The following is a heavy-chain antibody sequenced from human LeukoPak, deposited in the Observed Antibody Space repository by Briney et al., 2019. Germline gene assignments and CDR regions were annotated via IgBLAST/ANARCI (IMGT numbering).Heavy chain of an antibody. CDR3: AELGITMIGGV. J-gene: IGHJ6*04. D-gene: IGHD3-10*02. CDR1: GFTLSTYW. Sequence: GGSLRLSCVASGFTLSTYWMHWVRQAPGKGLVWVSRINRDGSNTIYADSVKGRFTISRDNAKNTLYLQMNSLRAEDTAVYYCAELGITMIGGVWGKGTTVTISS. V-gene: IGHV3-74*01. CDR2: INRDGSNT.